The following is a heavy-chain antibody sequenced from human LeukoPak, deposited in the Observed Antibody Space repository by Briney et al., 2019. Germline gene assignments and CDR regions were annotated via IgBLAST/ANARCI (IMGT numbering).Heavy chain of an antibody. Sequence: SETLSLTCTVSGGSISSSSYYWGWIRQPPGKGLEWIGSIYYSGSTYYNPSLKSRVTISVDTSKNQFSLKPSSVTAADTAVYYCARAAYGSTPFDYWGQGTWSPSPQ. CDR1: GGSISSSSYY. J-gene: IGHJ4*02. V-gene: IGHV4-39*07. CDR3: ARAAYGSTPFDY. D-gene: IGHD3-10*01. CDR2: IYYSGST.